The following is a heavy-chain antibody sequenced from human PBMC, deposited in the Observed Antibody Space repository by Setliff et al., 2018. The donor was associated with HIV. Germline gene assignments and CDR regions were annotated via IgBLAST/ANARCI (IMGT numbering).Heavy chain of an antibody. V-gene: IGHV1-46*01. Sequence: ASVKVSCKASGYTFTDFYMHWVRQAPGQGLEWVALINPSGGNTTYARNLEGRVTVTRDTSTDTVYMDLNSLRSDDTAVYYCARGGPLYDGLTAYNLYLNLYFFNMDVWG. CDR1: GYTFTDFY. CDR2: INPSGGNT. J-gene: IGHJ6*03. D-gene: IGHD3-9*01. CDR3: ARGGPLYDGLTAYNLYLNLYFFNMDV.